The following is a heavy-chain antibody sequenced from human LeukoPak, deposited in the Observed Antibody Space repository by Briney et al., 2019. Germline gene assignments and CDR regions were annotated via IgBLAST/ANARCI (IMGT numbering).Heavy chain of an antibody. CDR3: ARSSYYYDSSGYFY. D-gene: IGHD3-22*01. Sequence: GASVKVSCKASGYTFTSYGISWVRQAPGQGLEWMGWISAYNGNTNYAQKLQGRVTMTTDTSTSTAYMELRSLRSDDTAVYYCARSSYYYDSSGYFYWGQGTLVTVPS. J-gene: IGHJ4*02. CDR2: ISAYNGNT. V-gene: IGHV1-18*01. CDR1: GYTFTSYG.